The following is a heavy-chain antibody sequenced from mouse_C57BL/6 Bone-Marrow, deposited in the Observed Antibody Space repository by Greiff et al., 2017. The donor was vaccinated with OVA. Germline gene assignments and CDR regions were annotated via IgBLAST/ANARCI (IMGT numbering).Heavy chain of an antibody. CDR2: ISYDGSN. CDR1: GYSITSGYY. CDR3: ARDRDYALAE. D-gene: IGHD1-1*02. J-gene: IGHJ3*02. V-gene: IGHV3-6*01. Sequence: EVKLMESGPGLVKPSQSLSLTCSVTGYSITSGYYWNWIRQFPGNKLEWMGYISYDGSNNYNPSLKNRISITRDTSKNQFFLKLNSVTTEDTATYYCARDRDYALAEWGQGTLVTVSA.